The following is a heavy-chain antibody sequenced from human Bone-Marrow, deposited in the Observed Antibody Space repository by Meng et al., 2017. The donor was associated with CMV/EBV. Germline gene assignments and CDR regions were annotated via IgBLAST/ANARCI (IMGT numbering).Heavy chain of an antibody. Sequence: GGSLRLSCAASSFSVSSKFMSWVRQAPGKGLEWVSIIYSGGNTYYVDSVRGRFTVYRDISKNTLYLQMDGLGAEDTALYYCATRDFAWSHGDFDYWGQGTLVTVSS. CDR3: ATRDFAWSHGDFDY. J-gene: IGHJ4*02. CDR2: IYSGGNT. V-gene: IGHV3-53*01. D-gene: IGHD2-8*02. CDR1: SFSVSSKF.